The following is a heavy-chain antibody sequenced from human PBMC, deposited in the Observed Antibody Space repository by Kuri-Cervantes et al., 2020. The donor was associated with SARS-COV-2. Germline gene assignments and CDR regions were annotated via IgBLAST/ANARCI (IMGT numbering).Heavy chain of an antibody. CDR1: GGSVSSDTYY. CDR3: ARGLFYFDY. CDR2: IYYSGST. D-gene: IGHD3-16*01. V-gene: IGHV4-61*01. Sequence: SETLSLTCTVSGGSVSSDTYYWSWIRQPPGKGLEWIGYIYYSGSTNYNPSLKSRVTISVDTSKNQFSLKLNSVTAADTAVYYCARGLFYFDYWGQGTLVTVSS. J-gene: IGHJ4*02.